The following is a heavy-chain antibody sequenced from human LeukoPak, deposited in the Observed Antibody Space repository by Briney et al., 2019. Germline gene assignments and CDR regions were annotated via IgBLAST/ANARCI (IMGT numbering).Heavy chain of an antibody. CDR3: ARGVLGVIPIDY. Sequence: GGSLRLSCAASGFTVSNTYVTWVRQAPGKGLEWVSLIYGGNNAFYADSVKGRFTISRDNSKNTLYLQMNSLRAEDTAVYYCARGVLGVIPIDYWGQGTLVTVSS. D-gene: IGHD2-8*02. CDR2: IYGGNNA. J-gene: IGHJ4*02. V-gene: IGHV3-53*01. CDR1: GFTVSNTY.